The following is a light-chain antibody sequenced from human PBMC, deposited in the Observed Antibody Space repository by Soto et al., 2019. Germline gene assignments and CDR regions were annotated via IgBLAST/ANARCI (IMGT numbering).Light chain of an antibody. J-gene: IGKJ1*01. CDR1: QSVLYNSNNKNY. Sequence: DIVMTQSPDSLAVSLGERATINCKSSQSVLYNSNNKNYLAWYKQKPGQPPRLIIYWASTRESGVPDRFSGSGSGTDFTLTISSLQAEDVAVYYCQQYYSTPRTFGQGTKVEIK. CDR2: WAS. CDR3: QQYYSTPRT. V-gene: IGKV4-1*01.